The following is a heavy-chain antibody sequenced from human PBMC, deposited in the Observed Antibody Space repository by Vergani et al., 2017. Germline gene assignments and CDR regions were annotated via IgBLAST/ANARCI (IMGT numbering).Heavy chain of an antibody. CDR3: ARDSQGYSYDFYNYYGMDV. J-gene: IGHJ6*02. V-gene: IGHV3-20*04. CDR1: GFTFDDYG. D-gene: IGHD5-18*01. Sequence: EVQLVESGGGVVRPGGSLRLSCAASGFTFDDYGMSWVRHAPGKGMEWVSGINWNGGSTGYAYSVKGRFTISRDNAKNSLYLQMNSLRAEDTALYYCARDSQGYSYDFYNYYGMDVWGQGTTVTVSS. CDR2: INWNGGST.